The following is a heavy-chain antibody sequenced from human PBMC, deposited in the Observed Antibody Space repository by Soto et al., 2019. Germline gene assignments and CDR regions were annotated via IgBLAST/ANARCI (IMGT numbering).Heavy chain of an antibody. J-gene: IGHJ4*02. CDR3: ARALTIVASF. CDR2: INQDGSGK. Sequence: PGGSLRLSCAASGLTLSNYWMNWVRQAPGKGLEWVANINQDGSGKYYVDSVKGRFTISRDNAKNSLYLQMDSLRAEDTALYYCARALTIVASFWGQGTLVNVSS. CDR1: GLTLSNYW. D-gene: IGHD5-12*01. V-gene: IGHV3-7*01.